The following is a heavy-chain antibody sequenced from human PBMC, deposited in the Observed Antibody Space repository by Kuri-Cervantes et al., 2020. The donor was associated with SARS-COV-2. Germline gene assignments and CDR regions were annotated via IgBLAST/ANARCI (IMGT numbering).Heavy chain of an antibody. D-gene: IGHD6-13*01. J-gene: IGHJ4*02. CDR3: ARNSAFSSSWPLDN. V-gene: IGHV4-30-4*01. Sequence: SETLSLTCTVSGGSISSGDHYWSWIRQPPGKGLEWIGYIYYSGSTNYNPSLKSRVTISVDTSKNQFSLKLSSVTAADTAVYYCARNSAFSSSWPLDNWGQGTLVTVSS. CDR2: IYYSGST. CDR1: GGSISSGDHY.